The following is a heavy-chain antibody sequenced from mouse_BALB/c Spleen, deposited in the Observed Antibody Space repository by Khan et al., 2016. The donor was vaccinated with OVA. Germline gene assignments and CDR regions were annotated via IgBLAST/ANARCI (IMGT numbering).Heavy chain of an antibody. CDR3: GRGGGGDRFAY. CDR2: ISTYYGDA. J-gene: IGHJ3*01. CDR1: GYTFTDFT. Sequence: QVQLKESGAELVRPGVSVKISCKGSGYTFTDFTMHWVKQSHAKSLEWIGVISTYYGDATYNQKFKGKATMTVDKSSSTAYMELARLTSEDSATYSLGRGGGGDRFAYWGQGTLVTVSA. V-gene: IGHV1S137*01. D-gene: IGHD1-2*01.